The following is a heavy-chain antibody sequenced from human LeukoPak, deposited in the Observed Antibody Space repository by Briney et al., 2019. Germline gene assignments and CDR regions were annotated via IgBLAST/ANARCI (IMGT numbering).Heavy chain of an antibody. CDR1: GFTFSSYA. CDR3: AKGHYYDSSGLGDH. J-gene: IGHJ4*02. Sequence: GGSLRLSCAASGFTFSSYAMSWVRQAPGKGLEWVSAISGSGGSTYYADSVKGRFTISRDNSKNTLYLQMNSLRAEDTAVYYCAKGHYYDSSGLGDHWGQGTLVTVSS. CDR2: ISGSGGST. V-gene: IGHV3-23*01. D-gene: IGHD3-22*01.